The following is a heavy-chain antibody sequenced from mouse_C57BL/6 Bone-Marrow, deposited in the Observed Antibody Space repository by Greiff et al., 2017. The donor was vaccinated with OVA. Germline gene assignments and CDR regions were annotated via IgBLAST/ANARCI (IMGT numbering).Heavy chain of an antibody. CDR2: INPNNGGT. V-gene: IGHV1-26*01. D-gene: IGHD2-14*01. CDR1: GYTFTDYY. Sequence: EVQLQQSGPELVKPGASVKISCKASGYTFTDYYMNWVKQSHGKSLEWIGDINPNNGGTSYNQKFKGKATLTVDKSSSTAYMELRSLTSEDSAVYYCARLNRNDYWGQGTTLTVSS. CDR3: ARLNRNDY. J-gene: IGHJ2*01.